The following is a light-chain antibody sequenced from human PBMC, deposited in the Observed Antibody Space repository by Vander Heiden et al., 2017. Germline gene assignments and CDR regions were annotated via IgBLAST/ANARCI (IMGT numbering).Light chain of an antibody. CDR1: QSVSSC. V-gene: IGKV3-11*01. CDR2: DAS. Sequence: EIVSTQSPSTLSLSPGERATLSCRASQSVSSCLAWYQQKPGQAPKLLIYDASSWATGIPARFSGSGSGTDFTLTISSLEPEDFAVYYCQQRSNWPCTFGQGTKVEIK. J-gene: IGKJ1*01. CDR3: QQRSNWPCT.